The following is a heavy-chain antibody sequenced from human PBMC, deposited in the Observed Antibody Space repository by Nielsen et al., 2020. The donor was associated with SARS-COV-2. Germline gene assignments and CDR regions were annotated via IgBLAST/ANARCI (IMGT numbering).Heavy chain of an antibody. CDR2: ISAYNGNT. CDR3: ARQYHHYYQMDV. D-gene: IGHD3-10*01. Sequence: ASVKVSCKVSGYTLTELSMHWVRQAPGKGLEWMGWISAYNGNTNYAQRLQGRVTMTMDTSTNTAYIELRSLTSDDTAVYYCARQYHHYYQMDVWGKGTTVIVSS. V-gene: IGHV1-18*01. CDR1: GYTLTELS. J-gene: IGHJ6*04.